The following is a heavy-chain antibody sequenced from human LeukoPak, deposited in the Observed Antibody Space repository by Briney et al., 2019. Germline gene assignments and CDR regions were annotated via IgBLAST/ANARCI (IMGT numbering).Heavy chain of an antibody. CDR2: IKQDGSEK. CDR1: EFSVGSNY. J-gene: IGHJ4*02. CDR3: ARRGWFGELFPANY. D-gene: IGHD3-10*01. Sequence: GGSLRLSCAASEFSVGSNYMTWARQAPGKGLEWVANIKQDGSEKYYVDSVRGRFTISRDNAKNSLYLQMNSLRAEDTAVYYCARRGWFGELFPANYWGQGTLVTVSS. V-gene: IGHV3-7*01.